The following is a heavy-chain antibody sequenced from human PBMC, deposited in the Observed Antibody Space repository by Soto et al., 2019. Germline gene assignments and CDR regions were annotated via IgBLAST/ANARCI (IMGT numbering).Heavy chain of an antibody. V-gene: IGHV3-33*01. CDR1: GFTFSSYG. CDR2: IWYDGSNK. Sequence: HPGGSLRLSCAASGFTFSSYGMHWVRQAPGKGLEWVAVIWYDGSNKYYADSVKGRFTISRDNSKNTLYLQMNSLRAEDTAVYYCARGPSYDYVWGSYRYTEGFDYWGQGTLVTVSS. J-gene: IGHJ4*02. CDR3: ARGPSYDYVWGSYRYTEGFDY. D-gene: IGHD3-16*02.